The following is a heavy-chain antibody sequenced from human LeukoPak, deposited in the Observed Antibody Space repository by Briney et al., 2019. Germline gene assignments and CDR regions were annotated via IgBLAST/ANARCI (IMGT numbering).Heavy chain of an antibody. Sequence: GGSLRLSCAASGFTFSSYAMHWVRQAPGKGLEWVAVIAYDGNNKYYADSVKGRIIISRDDSKSTLYLQMNSLRVEDTAVYYCAREFDRRNSPYYFDYWGQGTLVTVSS. V-gene: IGHV3-30-3*01. CDR3: AREFDRRNSPYYFDY. CDR1: GFTFSSYA. D-gene: IGHD2/OR15-2a*01. CDR2: IAYDGNNK. J-gene: IGHJ4*02.